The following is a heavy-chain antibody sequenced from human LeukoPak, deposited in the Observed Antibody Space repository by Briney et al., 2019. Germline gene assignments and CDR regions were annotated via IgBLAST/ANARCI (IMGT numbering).Heavy chain of an antibody. J-gene: IGHJ4*02. Sequence: GGSLRLSCAASGVTFSSYAMSWVRQAPGKGLEWVANIKRDGSEKFYVDSVKGRFTISRDNAKNSLYLQMNSLRAEDTAVYYCARDPDGFDYWGQGTLVTVSS. CDR2: IKRDGSEK. CDR1: GVTFSSYA. V-gene: IGHV3-7*01. CDR3: ARDPDGFDY.